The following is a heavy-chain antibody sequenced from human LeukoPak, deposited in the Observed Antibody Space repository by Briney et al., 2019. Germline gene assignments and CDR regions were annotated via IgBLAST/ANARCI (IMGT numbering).Heavy chain of an antibody. Sequence: SQTLSLTCTVSGYSISSGYYWGWILQPPGKGLEWIGSIYHSGSTYYNPSLKSRVTISVYTSKNQFSLKLSSVTAADTAVYYCARWDDYVWGSIRYWGQGILVTVSS. V-gene: IGHV4-38-2*02. D-gene: IGHD3-16*01. CDR3: ARWDDYVWGSIRY. CDR2: IYHSGST. CDR1: GYSISSGYY. J-gene: IGHJ4*02.